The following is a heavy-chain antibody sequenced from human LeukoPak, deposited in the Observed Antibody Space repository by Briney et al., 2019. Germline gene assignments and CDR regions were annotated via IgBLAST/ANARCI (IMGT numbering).Heavy chain of an antibody. Sequence: GSSVKVSCKASGGTFSSYAISWVRQAPGQGLEWMGGIIPIFGTANYAQKFQGRVTITADESTSTAYMELSSLRSEDTAMYYCASPQRDCSSTSCYVGLFDYWGQGTLVTVSS. CDR3: ASPQRDCSSTSCYVGLFDY. V-gene: IGHV1-69*01. CDR2: IIPIFGTA. CDR1: GGTFSSYA. D-gene: IGHD2-2*01. J-gene: IGHJ4*02.